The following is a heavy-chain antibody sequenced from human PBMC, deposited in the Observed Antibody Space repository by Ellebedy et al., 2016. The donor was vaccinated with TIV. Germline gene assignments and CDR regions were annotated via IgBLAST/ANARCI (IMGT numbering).Heavy chain of an antibody. V-gene: IGHV4-30-4*01. J-gene: IGHJ4*02. CDR3: ATGVHY. CDR1: GDSISRSDYY. D-gene: IGHD3-10*01. Sequence: SETLSLXCTVSGDSISRSDYYWSWIRQPPGKGLEWIGYIDHSESTYQNPSLKSRVTISVDTSKNQFSLKLTPVTAADTAVYYCATGVHYWGQGTLVTVSS. CDR2: IDHSEST.